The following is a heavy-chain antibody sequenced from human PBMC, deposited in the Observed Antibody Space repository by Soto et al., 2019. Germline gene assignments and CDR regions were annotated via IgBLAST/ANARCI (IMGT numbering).Heavy chain of an antibody. J-gene: IGHJ5*02. D-gene: IGHD6-19*01. CDR2: IYHSGST. Sequence: SETLSLTCAVSGGSISSGGYSWSWIRQPPGKGLEWIGYIYHSGSTYYNPSLKSRVTINQDTSASTAYMELSSLTSEDTAVYYCAREKWGSGSRWLDPWGQGTLVTVSS. CDR1: GGSISSGGYS. CDR3: AREKWGSGSRWLDP. V-gene: IGHV4-30-2*05.